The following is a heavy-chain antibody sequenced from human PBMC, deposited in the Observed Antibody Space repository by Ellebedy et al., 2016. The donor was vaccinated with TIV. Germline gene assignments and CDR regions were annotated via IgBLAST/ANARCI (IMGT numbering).Heavy chain of an antibody. D-gene: IGHD5-18*01. CDR2: INPSASST. CDR1: GYTFTNYY. Sequence: AASVKVSCKASGYTFTNYYIHWVRQAPGQGLEWMGIINPSASSTSYAQKFQDRVIMTWDTSTSTVYLELSSLRSEDTAIYYCARHRDTAPSFWGQGTLVTVSS. CDR3: ARHRDTAPSF. V-gene: IGHV1-46*01. J-gene: IGHJ4*02.